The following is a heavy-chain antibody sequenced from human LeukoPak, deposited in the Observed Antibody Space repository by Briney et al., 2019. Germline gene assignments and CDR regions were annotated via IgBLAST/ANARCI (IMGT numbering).Heavy chain of an antibody. CDR2: ISGSGGST. Sequence: GGSLRLSCAASGFTFSSYAMIWVRQAPGKGLEWVSAISGSGGSTYYADSVKGRFTISRDNSKNTLYLQMNSLRAEDTAVYYCEKPVPAAAPYYYYGMDVWGQGTTVTVSS. CDR3: EKPVPAAAPYYYYGMDV. D-gene: IGHD2-2*01. CDR1: GFTFSSYA. V-gene: IGHV3-23*01. J-gene: IGHJ6*02.